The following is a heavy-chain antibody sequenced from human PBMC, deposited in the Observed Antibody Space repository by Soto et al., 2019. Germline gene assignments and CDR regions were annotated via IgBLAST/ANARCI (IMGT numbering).Heavy chain of an antibody. CDR2: IIPIFGTA. D-gene: IGHD2-21*02. CDR1: GGTFSSYA. CDR3: ASRGVTAIYYYYGMDG. Sequence: SVQVSCKASGGTFSSYAISWVRQAPGQGLEWMGGIIPIFGTANYAQKFQGRVTITADESTSTAYMELSSLRSEDTAVYYCASRGVTAIYYYYGMDGWGQGTTVTVSS. J-gene: IGHJ6*02. V-gene: IGHV1-69*13.